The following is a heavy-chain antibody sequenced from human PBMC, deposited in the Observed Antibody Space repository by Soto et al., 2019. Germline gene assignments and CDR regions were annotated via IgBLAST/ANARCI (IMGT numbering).Heavy chain of an antibody. CDR2: IIPILDIA. J-gene: IGHJ3*02. D-gene: IGHD6-13*01. CDR3: ARDSSSWSDAFDI. CDR1: GGTFSSYT. Sequence: ASVKVSCKASGGTFSSYTISWVRQAPGQGLEWMGRIIPILDIANYAQKFQGRVTITADKSTSTAYMELSSLRSEDTAVYYCARDSSSWSDAFDIWGQGTMVTVSS. V-gene: IGHV1-69*04.